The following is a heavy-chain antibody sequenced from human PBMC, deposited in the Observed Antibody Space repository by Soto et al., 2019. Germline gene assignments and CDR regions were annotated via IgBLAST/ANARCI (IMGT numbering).Heavy chain of an antibody. CDR3: ARDLAVAGTDYYYGMDV. V-gene: IGHV3-30-3*01. CDR1: GFTFSSYA. CDR2: ISYDGSNK. J-gene: IGHJ6*02. D-gene: IGHD6-19*01. Sequence: GGSLRLSCAASGFTFSSYAMHLVRQAPGKGLEWVAVISYDGSNKYYADSVKGRFTISRDNSKNTLYLQMNSLRAEDTAVYYCARDLAVAGTDYYYGMDVWGQGTTVTVSS.